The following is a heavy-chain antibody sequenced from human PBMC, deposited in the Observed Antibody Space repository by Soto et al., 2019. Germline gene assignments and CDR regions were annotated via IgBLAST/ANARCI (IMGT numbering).Heavy chain of an antibody. J-gene: IGHJ4*02. CDR3: ARRTYSGSSYYFDY. D-gene: IGHD5-12*01. CDR1: GGSITSYY. CDR2: IDNSGNT. V-gene: IGHV4-4*09. Sequence: PSETLSPTCTVSGGSITSYYWSWVRQPPGKGLEWIAYIDNSGNTNYNPSLKSRVTISVDASKNQFSLKLSSATAADTAVYYCARRTYSGSSYYFDYWGQGTQVTVSS.